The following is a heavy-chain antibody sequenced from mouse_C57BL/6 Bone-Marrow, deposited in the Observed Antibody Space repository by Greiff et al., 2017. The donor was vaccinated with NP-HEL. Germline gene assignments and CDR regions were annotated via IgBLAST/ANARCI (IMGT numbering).Heavy chain of an antibody. J-gene: IGHJ2*01. CDR3: ARWGGSYDFDY. CDR1: GYTFTSYW. Sequence: QVQLQQPGTELVKPGASVKLSCKASGYTFTSYWMHWVKQRPGQGLEWIGNINPSNGGTNYNEKLKRKATLTVDKSSSTAYMQLSSLTSEDSAVYYCARWGGSYDFDYWGQGTTLTVSS. CDR2: INPSNGGT. D-gene: IGHD1-2*01. V-gene: IGHV1-53*01.